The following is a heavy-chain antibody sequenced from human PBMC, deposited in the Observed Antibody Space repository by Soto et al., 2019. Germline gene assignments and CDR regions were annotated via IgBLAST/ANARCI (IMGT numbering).Heavy chain of an antibody. CDR1: GGTFSSYA. D-gene: IGHD2-2*02. Sequence: SVKVSCKASGGTFSSYAISWVRQAPGQGLEWMGGIIPIFGTANYAQKFQGRVTITADKSTSTAYMELSSLRSEDTAVYYCARVTCSSTSCYTILRGYYYYGMDVWGQGTTVTVSS. CDR3: ARVTCSSTSCYTILRGYYYYGMDV. V-gene: IGHV1-69*06. J-gene: IGHJ6*02. CDR2: IIPIFGTA.